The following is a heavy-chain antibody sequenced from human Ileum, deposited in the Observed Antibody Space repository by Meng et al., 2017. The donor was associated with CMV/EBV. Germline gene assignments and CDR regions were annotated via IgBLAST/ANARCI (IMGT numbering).Heavy chain of an antibody. CDR2: INWNGSSI. V-gene: IGHV3-20*04. D-gene: IGHD2-2*01. CDR3: ARAMGHGDADAFDI. Sequence: GESLKISCAASGFTFEDYGMSWVRQIPGKGLEWVCGINWNGSSIGYADSVKGRITISRDNAKNSLYMQMNSLRVDDTALYYCARAMGHGDADAFDIWGQGTMVTVSS. J-gene: IGHJ3*02. CDR1: GFTFEDYG.